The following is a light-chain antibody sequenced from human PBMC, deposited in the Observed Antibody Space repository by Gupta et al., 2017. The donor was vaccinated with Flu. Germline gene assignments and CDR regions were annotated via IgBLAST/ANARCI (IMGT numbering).Light chain of an antibody. V-gene: IGKV3-11*01. Sequence: ATLSLSPGERATLSCRASQSVSSYLAAEERKPGEEARLVHNGASNSGTKIPARICSGGGGGKDFTPTINRQQPEYAVYYYRQHSNCPPWTFGQGTKVEIK. CDR1: QSVSSY. CDR3: RQHSNCPPWT. J-gene: IGKJ1*01. CDR2: GAS.